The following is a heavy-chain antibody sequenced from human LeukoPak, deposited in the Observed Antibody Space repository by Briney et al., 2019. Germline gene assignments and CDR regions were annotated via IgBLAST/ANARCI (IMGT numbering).Heavy chain of an antibody. D-gene: IGHD3-9*01. CDR1: GGTFSSYA. Sequence: SVKVSCKASGGTFSSYAISWVRQAPGQGLEWMGGIIPIFGTANYAQKFQGRVTITADESTSTAYMELRSLRSDDTAVYYCARSGLRYFDWLTFDPWGQGTLVTVSS. CDR3: ARSGLRYFDWLTFDP. J-gene: IGHJ5*02. CDR2: IIPIFGTA. V-gene: IGHV1-69*01.